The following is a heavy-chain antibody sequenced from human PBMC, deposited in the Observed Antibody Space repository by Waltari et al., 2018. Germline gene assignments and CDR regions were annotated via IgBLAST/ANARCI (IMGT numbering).Heavy chain of an antibody. CDR2: INVSDGTG. V-gene: IGHV1-46*01. Sequence: QVQLVQSGPEVKKPGASVKVSCKASGYTFTSYYLHWVRQAPGQGLEWMGIINVSDGTGTYAQKFQERVTMTRDTSTSTVYLEVSSLTSDDTAVYFCARDQLPFDYSNSGYTTFDIWGQGTKVTVSS. CDR3: ARDQLPFDYSNSGYTTFDI. D-gene: IGHD3-22*01. J-gene: IGHJ3*02. CDR1: GYTFTSYY.